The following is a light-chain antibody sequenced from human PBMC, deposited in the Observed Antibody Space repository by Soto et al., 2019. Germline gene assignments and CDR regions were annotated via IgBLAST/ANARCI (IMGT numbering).Light chain of an antibody. J-gene: IGKJ4*01. CDR1: QNIGVF. CDR2: ATS. CDR3: QQSYIAPLT. V-gene: IGKV1-39*01. Sequence: DIQMTQSPSSLSASGGDRVTITCRASQNIGVFLNWYQQRPGKAPKLLIYATSNLHSGVPSRFSGSGSGTDFTLTISSLQPEDFATYYCQQSYIAPLTFGGGTRV.